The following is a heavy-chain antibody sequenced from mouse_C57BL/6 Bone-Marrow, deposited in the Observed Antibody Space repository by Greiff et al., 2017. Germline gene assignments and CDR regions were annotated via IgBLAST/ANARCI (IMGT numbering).Heavy chain of an antibody. V-gene: IGHV1-50*01. CDR1: GYTFTSYW. Sequence: QVQLQQPGAELVKPGASVKLSCKASGYTFTSYWMQWVKQRPGQGLEWIGEIDPSDSYTNYNQKFKGKATLTVDTSSSTAYMQLSSLTSEASAVYYCVTAQATAWFAYWGQGTPVTVSA. CDR2: IDPSDSYT. J-gene: IGHJ3*01. D-gene: IGHD3-2*02. CDR3: VTAQATAWFAY.